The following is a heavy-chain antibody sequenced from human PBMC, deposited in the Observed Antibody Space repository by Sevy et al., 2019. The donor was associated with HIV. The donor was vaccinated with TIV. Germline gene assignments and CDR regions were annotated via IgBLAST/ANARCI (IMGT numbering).Heavy chain of an antibody. Sequence: SGPTLVKPTQTLTLTCTFSGFSLSTSGVGGGWIRQPPGKALEWLALIYWNDDKRYSPSLKSRLTITKDTSKNQVVLTMTNMDPVDTATYYCAHTTLGLIAAAASYYFDYWGQGTLVTVSS. D-gene: IGHD6-13*01. V-gene: IGHV2-5*01. CDR3: AHTTLGLIAAAASYYFDY. CDR2: IYWNDDK. CDR1: GFSLSTSGVG. J-gene: IGHJ4*02.